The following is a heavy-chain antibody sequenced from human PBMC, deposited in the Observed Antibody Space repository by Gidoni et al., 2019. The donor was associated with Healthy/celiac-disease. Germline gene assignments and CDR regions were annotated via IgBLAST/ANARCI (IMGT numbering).Heavy chain of an antibody. Sequence: EVQLVQSGPEVQKPGESLRLSCTVSGYSFTIYWISWVRQMPGKGLEWMGRIDPSDSYTNYSQSFKGHVTNSADKTISTAYLKWSSLKASDTAMYYCARGSRDWFDPWGQGTLVTVSS. J-gene: IGHJ5*02. CDR3: ARGSRDWFDP. V-gene: IGHV5-10-1*01. CDR2: IDPSDSYT. CDR1: GYSFTIYW.